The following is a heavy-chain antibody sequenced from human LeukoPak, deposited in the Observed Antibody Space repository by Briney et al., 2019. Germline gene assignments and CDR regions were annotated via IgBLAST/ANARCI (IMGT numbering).Heavy chain of an antibody. Sequence: KTSETLSLTCAVYTGSFSGYNWSWIPQPPGKGLEGSGEINHSGSTNYNPSLNSRVTISVDTSKNQFSLKLRAVTAADTAVYYCATTGYSSGWYLGYWGQGTLVTVSS. CDR2: INHSGST. CDR1: TGSFSGYN. V-gene: IGHV4-34*01. J-gene: IGHJ4*02. CDR3: ATTGYSSGWYLGY. D-gene: IGHD6-19*01.